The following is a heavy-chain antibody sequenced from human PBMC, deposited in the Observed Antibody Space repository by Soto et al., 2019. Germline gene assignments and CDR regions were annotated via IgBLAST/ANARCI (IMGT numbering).Heavy chain of an antibody. V-gene: IGHV5-10-1*01. CDR2: IDPSDSYT. CDR3: ARHRDYYDSSGFPTYYFDY. J-gene: IGHJ4*02. D-gene: IGHD3-22*01. Sequence: PGESLKISCKGSGYSFTSYWISWVRQMPGKGLEWMGRIDPSDSYTNYSPSFQGHVTISADKSISTAYLQWSSLKASDTAMHYCARHRDYYDSSGFPTYYFDYWGQGTLVTVSS. CDR1: GYSFTSYW.